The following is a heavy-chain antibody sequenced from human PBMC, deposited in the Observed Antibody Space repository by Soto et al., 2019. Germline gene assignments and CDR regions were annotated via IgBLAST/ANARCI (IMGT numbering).Heavy chain of an antibody. Sequence: SVKVSCRASGGTFGSNAISWVRQAPGQGLEWMGGIIPMFDIVHFAQKFQGRVTITADEFTSTAYMELSSLRSEDTAVYYCAREAEHGYFDYWGQGTPVTVSS. J-gene: IGHJ4*02. CDR3: AREAEHGYFDY. D-gene: IGHD6-13*01. V-gene: IGHV1-69*13. CDR1: GGTFGSNA. CDR2: IIPMFDIV.